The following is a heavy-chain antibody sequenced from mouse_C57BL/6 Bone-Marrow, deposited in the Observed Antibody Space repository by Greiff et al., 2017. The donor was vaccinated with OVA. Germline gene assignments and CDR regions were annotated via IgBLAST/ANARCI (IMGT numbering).Heavy chain of an antibody. D-gene: IGHD2-4*01. V-gene: IGHV1-18*01. CDR3: ARGGYYDYDGGAWVAY. J-gene: IGHJ3*01. Sequence: EVQLQQSGPELAKPGASVKIPCKASGYTFTDYNMDWVKQSHGKSLEWIGDINSNNGGTIYNQKFKGKATLTVDKTSSTAYMELRSLTSEDTAVYYSARGGYYDYDGGAWVAYWGQGTLVTVSA. CDR2: INSNNGGT. CDR1: GYTFTDYN.